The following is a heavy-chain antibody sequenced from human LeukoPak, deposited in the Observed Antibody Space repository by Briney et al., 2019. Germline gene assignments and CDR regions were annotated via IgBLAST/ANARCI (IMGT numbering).Heavy chain of an antibody. J-gene: IGHJ5*02. CDR1: GGSISSYY. D-gene: IGHD2-2*01. CDR2: IYYSGST. CDR3: ARELEPAAMFDP. Sequence: SETLSLTCTVSGGSISSYYWSWIRQPPGKGLEWIGYIYYSGSTNYNPSLKSRVTISVDTSKNQFSLKLSSVTAADTAVYYCARELEPAAMFDPWGQGTLVTVSS. V-gene: IGHV4-59*01.